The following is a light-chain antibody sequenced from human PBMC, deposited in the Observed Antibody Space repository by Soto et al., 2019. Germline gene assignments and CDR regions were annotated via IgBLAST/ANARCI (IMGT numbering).Light chain of an antibody. J-gene: IGLJ2*01. V-gene: IGLV2-14*03. CDR1: SSDVGGYNY. CDR2: DVT. CDR3: SSFASSIPLV. Sequence: QSALTQPASVSGSPGQSITISWTGTSSDVGGYNYVSWYQQHPGKAPKLLICDVTNRPSGVSNRFSGSKSGNTASLTISGLQTEDEADYYCSSFASSIPLVFGGGTKLTVL.